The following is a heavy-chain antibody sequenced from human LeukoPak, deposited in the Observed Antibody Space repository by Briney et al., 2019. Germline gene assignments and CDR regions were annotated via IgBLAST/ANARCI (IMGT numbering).Heavy chain of an antibody. V-gene: IGHV3-71*01. CDR1: GLTVSSNC. J-gene: IGHJ5*02. CDR2: IRSNTYGGST. CDR3: ARVSRGGITASWFDP. Sequence: GGSLRLSCAASGLTVSSNCMSWVRQAPGKGLQWVTSIRSNTYGGSTEYVPSVKGRFTISRDDSNSIAYLQMNSLKAEDTAIYYCARVSRGGITASWFDPWGQGTLVTVSS. D-gene: IGHD6-13*01.